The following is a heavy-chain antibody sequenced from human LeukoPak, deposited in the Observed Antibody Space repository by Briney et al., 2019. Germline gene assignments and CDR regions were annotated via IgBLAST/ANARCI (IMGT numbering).Heavy chain of an antibody. D-gene: IGHD4-17*01. V-gene: IGHV1-18*01. Sequence: GASVNVSCKASGYTFTSYPISWVRQAPGQGLEWMGWITTYNGNTNYAQKLQGRVTMTTDTSTSTAYMDLRGLRSDDTAVYYCARGYDYGDYVGDFDYWGEGTLVSVSS. CDR2: ITTYNGNT. J-gene: IGHJ4*02. CDR3: ARGYDYGDYVGDFDY. CDR1: GYTFTSYP.